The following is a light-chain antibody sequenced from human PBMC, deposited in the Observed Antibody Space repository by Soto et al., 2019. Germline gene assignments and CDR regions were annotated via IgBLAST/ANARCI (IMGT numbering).Light chain of an antibody. CDR3: CSYAGAYRYV. J-gene: IGLJ1*01. CDR1: TSDVGACSF. Sequence: QSVLTQPRSVSGSPGQSITISCTRSTSDVGACSFDSWYQQHPGATPKLLIHDVNKRHPGVTDRFSASKSGNTAALTISCLQAEDEADYLCCSYAGAYRYVFGSGTKVTVL. CDR2: DVN. V-gene: IGLV2-11*01.